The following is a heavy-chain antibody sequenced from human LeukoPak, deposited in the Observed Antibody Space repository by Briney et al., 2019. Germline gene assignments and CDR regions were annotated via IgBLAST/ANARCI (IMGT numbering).Heavy chain of an antibody. CDR2: IYYSGST. V-gene: IGHV4-31*03. J-gene: IGHJ4*02. Sequence: SSETLSLTCTVSGGSISSGGYYWSWIRQHPGKGLEWIGYIYYSGSTYYNPSLKSRVTISVDTSRNQFSLKLSSVTAADTAVYYCARDIAVAGKGGFDYWGQGTLVTVSS. D-gene: IGHD6-19*01. CDR3: ARDIAVAGKGGFDY. CDR1: GGSISSGGYY.